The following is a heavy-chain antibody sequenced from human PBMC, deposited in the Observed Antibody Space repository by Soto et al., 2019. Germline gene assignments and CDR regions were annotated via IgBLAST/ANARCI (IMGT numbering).Heavy chain of an antibody. V-gene: IGHV4-4*08. J-gene: IGHJ4*02. CDR2: VYTSGST. Sequence: SETMSLTCSISDDSIGPYYWTWIRQTPRKELQWIGYVYTSGSTKYNSSLKSRVTISLDASNSQFSLTMSSVTAADTGVYYCAREVVGNTWPGIFDSWGRGTLVTVSS. CDR3: AREVVGNTWPGIFDS. CDR1: DDSIGPYY.